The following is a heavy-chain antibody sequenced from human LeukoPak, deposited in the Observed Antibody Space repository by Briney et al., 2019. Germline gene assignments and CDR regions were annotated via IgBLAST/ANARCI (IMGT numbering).Heavy chain of an antibody. V-gene: IGHV4-39*01. Sequence: SETLSLTCTVPGGSISSSSYYWGWIRQPPGKGLEWIGSINYSGTTYYNPSLKSRVTISVDTSKDQFSLKLSSVTAADTAVYYCARLPIVVVPSTSFDIWGQGTMVTVSS. D-gene: IGHD2-2*01. CDR2: INYSGTT. CDR1: GGSISSSSYY. J-gene: IGHJ3*02. CDR3: ARLPIVVVPSTSFDI.